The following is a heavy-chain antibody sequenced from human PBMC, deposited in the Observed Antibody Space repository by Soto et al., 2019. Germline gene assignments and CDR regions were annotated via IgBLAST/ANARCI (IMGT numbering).Heavy chain of an antibody. CDR2: IESDGGTP. Sequence: EVQLVESGGGLVQPGGSLRLSCAASGFTFSSYWMHWVRQAPGKGLVWVSRIESDGGTPNYAESVKGRFTISRDNAKNTLYLQMTSLRAEETAIYYCAQSNWFHPWGQGTLVTVSS. CDR3: AQSNWFHP. J-gene: IGHJ5*02. CDR1: GFTFSSYW. V-gene: IGHV3-74*01.